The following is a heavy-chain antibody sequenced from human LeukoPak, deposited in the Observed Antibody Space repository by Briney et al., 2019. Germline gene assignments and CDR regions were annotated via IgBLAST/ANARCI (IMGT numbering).Heavy chain of an antibody. Sequence: GESLKISCQGSGYFFTSHWIAWVRQMPGKGLEWMGIIFPSDSDTGYSPSFQGQVTISADKSINTAYLQWSSLKASDTAMYYCARNGGNFIIDYWGQGTLVTVSS. D-gene: IGHD4-23*01. V-gene: IGHV5-51*01. J-gene: IGHJ4*02. CDR1: GYFFTSHW. CDR3: ARNGGNFIIDY. CDR2: IFPSDSDT.